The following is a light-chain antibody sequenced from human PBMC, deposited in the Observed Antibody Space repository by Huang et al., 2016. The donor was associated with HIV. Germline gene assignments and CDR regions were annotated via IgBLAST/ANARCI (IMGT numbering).Light chain of an antibody. CDR2: GAS. Sequence: EIVMTQSPATLSVSPGARATLSCRARQSGRSNLAWYQQKPGQAPRLLIYGASTRATGIPARFSGSGSGTEFTLTISSLQSEDFAVYYCQQYNNWPPWTFGQGTKVEIK. J-gene: IGKJ1*01. CDR1: QSGRSN. V-gene: IGKV3-15*01. CDR3: QQYNNWPPWT.